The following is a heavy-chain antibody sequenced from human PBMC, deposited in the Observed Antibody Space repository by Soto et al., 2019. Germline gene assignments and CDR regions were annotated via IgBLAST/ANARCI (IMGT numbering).Heavy chain of an antibody. J-gene: IGHJ4*02. CDR2: VKPKSAGETK. CDR1: GIIFSDAW. Sequence: EVQLLESEGGLVEPGGSLRVSCAVSGIIFSDAWLNWVHQAPGEGLEWVGRVKPKSAGETKDYAAPVKGRFTISRDDSENTLYLEMNSLKIEDTAVYYCTADLVGLSRIIDYWGQGTLVTVSS. CDR3: TADLVGLSRIIDY. V-gene: IGHV3-15*07.